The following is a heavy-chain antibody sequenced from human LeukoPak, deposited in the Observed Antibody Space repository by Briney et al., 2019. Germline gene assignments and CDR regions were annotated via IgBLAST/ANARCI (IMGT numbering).Heavy chain of an antibody. CDR2: IYYSGST. V-gene: IGHV4-39*01. CDR1: GGSISSSSYY. J-gene: IGHJ4*02. D-gene: IGHD3-10*01. Sequence: PSETLSLTCTVSGGSISSSSYYWGWIRQPPGKGLEWIGSIYYSGSTYYNPSLKSRVTISVDTSKNQFSLKLSSVTAADTAVYYCATVDLWFGAKPGLGYFDYWGQGTLVTVSS. CDR3: ATVDLWFGAKPGLGYFDY.